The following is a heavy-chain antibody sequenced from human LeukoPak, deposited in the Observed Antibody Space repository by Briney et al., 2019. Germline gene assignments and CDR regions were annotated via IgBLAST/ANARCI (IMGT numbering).Heavy chain of an antibody. D-gene: IGHD2-2*01. CDR3: ARAPLSSTFDY. CDR2: IYYSGST. J-gene: IGHJ4*02. V-gene: IGHV4-59*01. CDR1: GGSISSYY. Sequence: SETLSLTCTVSGGSISSYYWSWIRQPPGKGLEWIGYIYYSGSTNYNPSLKSRVTISVDTSKNQFCLKLSSVTAADTAVYYCARAPLSSTFDYWGQGTLVTVSS.